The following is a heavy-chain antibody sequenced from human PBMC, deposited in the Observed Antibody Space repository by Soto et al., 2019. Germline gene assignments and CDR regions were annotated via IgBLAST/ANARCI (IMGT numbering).Heavy chain of an antibody. J-gene: IGHJ2*01. V-gene: IGHV4-4*02. CDR1: GGSISSSNW. CDR3: ARDLWGGDYPWYFDL. Sequence: QVQLQESGPGLVKPSGTLSLTCAVSGGSISSSNWWSWVRQPPGKGLEWIGEIYHSGSTNYNPSLRSRVTISVDKSKNQFSLKLSSVTAADTAVYYCARDLWGGDYPWYFDLWGRGTLVTVSS. D-gene: IGHD2-21*02. CDR2: IYHSGST.